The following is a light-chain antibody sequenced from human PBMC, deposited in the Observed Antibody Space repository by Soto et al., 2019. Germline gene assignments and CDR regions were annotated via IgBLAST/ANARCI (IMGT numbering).Light chain of an antibody. J-gene: IGKJ2*01. CDR2: GAS. CDR1: QSVNGNY. V-gene: IGKV3-20*01. Sequence: EIVLTQSPGTLSLSPGERATLSCRASQSVNGNYLTWYQQKPGQAPRLLIYGASSRATGIPDRFSGSGSGTDFTLTISRLEPEDFAVYYCQQYGSSPPYTFGRGTRLEI. CDR3: QQYGSSPPYT.